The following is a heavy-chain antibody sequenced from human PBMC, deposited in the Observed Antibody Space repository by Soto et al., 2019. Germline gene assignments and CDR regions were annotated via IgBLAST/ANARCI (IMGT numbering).Heavy chain of an antibody. J-gene: IGHJ5*02. CDR3: AKDFYYGSGTIHNWFDP. Sequence: PGGSLRLSCAASGFTFSSYGMHWVRQAPGKGLEWVAVISYDGSNKYYADSVKGRFTISRDNSKNTLYLQMNSLRAEDTAVYYCAKDFYYGSGTIHNWFDPWGQGTLVTV. CDR2: ISYDGSNK. CDR1: GFTFSSYG. D-gene: IGHD3-10*01. V-gene: IGHV3-30*18.